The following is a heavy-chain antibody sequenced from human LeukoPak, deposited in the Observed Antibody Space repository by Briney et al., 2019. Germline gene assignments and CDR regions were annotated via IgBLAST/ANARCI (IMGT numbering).Heavy chain of an antibody. V-gene: IGHV1-46*01. CDR3: ARIRDGYNDAYDI. CDR1: GYTFTGYY. D-gene: IGHD5-24*01. CDR2: IKPGGDNT. Sequence: ASVKVSCKASGYTFTGYYMHWVRQAPGQGLEWMGLIKPGGDNTNYAQNFQGRVTMTSDTSARTVYMELSSLRSEDTAIYYCARIRDGYNDAYDIWGQGTVVTVPS. J-gene: IGHJ3*02.